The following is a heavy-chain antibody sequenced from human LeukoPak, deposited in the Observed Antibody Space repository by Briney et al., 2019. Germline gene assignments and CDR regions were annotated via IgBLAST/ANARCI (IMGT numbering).Heavy chain of an antibody. CDR1: GFTFSSYS. D-gene: IGHD3-9*01. Sequence: GGSLRLSCAASGFTFSSYSMNWVRQAPGKGLEWVSYISSSSTTIYADSVKGRFTISRDNAKNSLYLQMNSLRAEDTAVYYCARGFSDYDILTGYYVEWFNPWGQGTLVTVSS. CDR3: ARGFSDYDILTGYYVEWFNP. V-gene: IGHV3-48*04. CDR2: ISSSSTTI. J-gene: IGHJ5*02.